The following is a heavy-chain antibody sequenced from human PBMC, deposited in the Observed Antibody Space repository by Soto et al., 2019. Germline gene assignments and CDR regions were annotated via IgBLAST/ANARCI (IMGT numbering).Heavy chain of an antibody. CDR3: VRGIYQKFGMDV. CDR2: IDVGGSNR. CDR1: GFTFISHW. D-gene: IGHD3-3*02. V-gene: IGHV3-74*01. Sequence: EVQLLESGGGLVQPGGSLRLSCAASGFTFISHWIHWVRQTPGKGLVWVSRIDVGGSNRNYADSVKGRFTISRDNAKNTVYLQMNRLRADDTAVYYWVRGIYQKFGMDVWGQGTTV. J-gene: IGHJ6*02.